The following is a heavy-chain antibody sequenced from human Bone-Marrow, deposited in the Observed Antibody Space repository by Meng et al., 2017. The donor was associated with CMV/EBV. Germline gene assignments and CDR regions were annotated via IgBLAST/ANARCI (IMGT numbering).Heavy chain of an antibody. Sequence: GESLKISCKASGYTFTDHYMYWVRQAPGQGLEWMGWINPNSGITYYAQKFQGRVTMTRDTSISTAYMELSRVRSDDTAVYYCARHREPYSGSQWLYYAMDVWGQGTTVTVSS. V-gene: IGHV1-2*02. CDR3: ARHREPYSGSQWLYYAMDV. CDR2: INPNSGIT. CDR1: GYTFTDHY. J-gene: IGHJ6*01. D-gene: IGHD3-22*01.